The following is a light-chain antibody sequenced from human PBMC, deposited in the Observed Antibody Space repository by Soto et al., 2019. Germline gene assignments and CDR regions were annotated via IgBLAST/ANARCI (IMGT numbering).Light chain of an antibody. V-gene: IGKV3-20*01. CDR3: QQYGTSPPVSA. CDR1: QSIRSTY. J-gene: IGKJ2*01. Sequence: EIVLTQSPGTLSLSPGERATLSCRTSQSIRSTYLAWYQQKPGQAPRLLIYHASSRATGIPDRFSGSGSGTDFTLTISRLEPEDFAVYYCQQYGTSPPVSAFGQGTKLEIK. CDR2: HAS.